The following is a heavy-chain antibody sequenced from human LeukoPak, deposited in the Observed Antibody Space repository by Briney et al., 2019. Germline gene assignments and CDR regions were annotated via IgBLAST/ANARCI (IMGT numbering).Heavy chain of an antibody. D-gene: IGHD5-12*01. CDR2: INPNSGGT. J-gene: IGHJ4*02. V-gene: IGHV1-2*04. CDR3: ARGTYSGYEIDY. Sequence: ASVKVSCKASGYTFTGYYMRWVRQAPGQGLEWMGWINPNSGGTNYAQKFQGWVTMTRDTSISTAYMELSRLRSDDTAVYYCARGTYSGYEIDYWGQGTLVTVSS. CDR1: GYTFTGYY.